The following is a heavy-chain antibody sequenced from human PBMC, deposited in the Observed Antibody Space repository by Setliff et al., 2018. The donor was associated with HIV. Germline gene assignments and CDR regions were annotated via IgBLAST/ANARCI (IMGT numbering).Heavy chain of an antibody. CDR2: INHSGST. V-gene: IGHV4-34*01. Sequence: KASETLSLTCAVYGGSFSGYYWGWIRQPPGKGLEWIGEINHSGSTNYNPSLKSRVNISVDTSKKQFPLKLSSVTAADTAVYYCARRPYYFDYWGQGTLVTVSS. CDR3: ARRPYYFDY. CDR1: GGSFSGYY. J-gene: IGHJ4*02.